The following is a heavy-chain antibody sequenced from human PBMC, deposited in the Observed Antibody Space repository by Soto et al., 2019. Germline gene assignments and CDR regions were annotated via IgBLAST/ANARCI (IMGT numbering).Heavy chain of an antibody. CDR3: ARNPTERWGPYTAGY. CDR2: ISYDGGNK. D-gene: IGHD2-2*02. Sequence: QVQLVESGGGVVHPGRSLRLSCAAYGFTFNSYAMHWVRQAPGMGVEWVAVISYDGGNKYYADSVKGRFTISRDNSKNTLYLQMNSLRAEDTAVYYCARNPTERWGPYTAGYWGQGTLVTVSS. V-gene: IGHV3-30-3*01. CDR1: GFTFNSYA. J-gene: IGHJ4*02.